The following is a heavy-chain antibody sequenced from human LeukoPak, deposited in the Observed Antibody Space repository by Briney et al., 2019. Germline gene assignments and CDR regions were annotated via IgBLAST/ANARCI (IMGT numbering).Heavy chain of an antibody. CDR3: RVVVTAWNPLDY. D-gene: IGHD2-21*02. J-gene: IGHJ4*02. Sequence: GASVRVSCKASGYTFSSYAITWVRQAPGQGLQWMGWISAYNGNAKSAQNVQGRVTMTTDTSTSTAYMELSSLRSEDTAVYYCRVVVTAWNPLDYWGQGTLVTVSS. CDR1: GYTFSSYA. CDR2: ISAYNGNA. V-gene: IGHV1-18*01.